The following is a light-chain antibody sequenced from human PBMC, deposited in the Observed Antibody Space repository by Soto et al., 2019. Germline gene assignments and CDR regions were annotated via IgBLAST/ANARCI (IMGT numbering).Light chain of an antibody. CDR2: EVS. Sequence: QSVLTQPPSASGSSGQSVTISCTGTSSDVGAYNYVSWYQQHPGKAPKLMIYEVSKRPSGVPDRFSGSKSGNTASLTVSGLQAEDEADYYCSSYAASNNFVFGTGTKITVL. CDR1: SSDVGAYNY. CDR3: SSYAASNNFV. J-gene: IGLJ1*01. V-gene: IGLV2-8*01.